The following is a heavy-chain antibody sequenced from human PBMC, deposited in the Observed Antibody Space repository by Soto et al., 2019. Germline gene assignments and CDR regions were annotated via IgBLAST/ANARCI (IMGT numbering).Heavy chain of an antibody. V-gene: IGHV3-9*01. CDR2: ISWNSGSI. Sequence: EVQLVESGGGLVQPGRSLRLSCAASGFTFDDYAMHWVRQAPGKGLEWVSGISWNSGSIGYAESVKGRFTISRDNDKNSLYLQMNSLRAEDTALYYCAKARYSGSYADFDYGGQGTLVAVSS. CDR1: GFTFDDYA. CDR3: AKARYSGSYADFDY. J-gene: IGHJ4*02. D-gene: IGHD1-26*01.